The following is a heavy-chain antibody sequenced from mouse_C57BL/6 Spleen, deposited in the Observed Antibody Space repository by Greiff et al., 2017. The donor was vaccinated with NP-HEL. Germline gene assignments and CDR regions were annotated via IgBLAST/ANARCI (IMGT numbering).Heavy chain of an antibody. Sequence: VQLQQSDAELVKPGASVKISCTVSGYTFTDHTIHWMKQRPEQGLEWIGNIYPRDGSTKYIESFKGKSTFTADKSSSTAYMQLNSLTSEDSAVYFCARRGLLHAMDYWGQGTSVTVSS. V-gene: IGHV1-78*01. CDR3: ARRGLLHAMDY. J-gene: IGHJ4*01. CDR1: GYTFTDHT. CDR2: IYPRDGST. D-gene: IGHD1-1*01.